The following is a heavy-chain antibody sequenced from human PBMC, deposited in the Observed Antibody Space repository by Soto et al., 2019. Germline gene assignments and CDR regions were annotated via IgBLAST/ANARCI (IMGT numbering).Heavy chain of an antibody. CDR2: IIPLFGTA. V-gene: IGHV1-69*01. CDR3: ARPKGTYSSGYYDFDF. CDR1: GGTFSTYA. Sequence: QVQLEQSGGGVKQPGSSVRVSCKTSGGTFSTYAINWMRQAPGQGLEWMGAIIPLFGTADYTQKFQGRVPITADESTSTAYMELSSLRFDDTAVYFCARPKGTYSSGYYDFDFWGQGTLVTVSS. D-gene: IGHD6-19*01. J-gene: IGHJ4*02.